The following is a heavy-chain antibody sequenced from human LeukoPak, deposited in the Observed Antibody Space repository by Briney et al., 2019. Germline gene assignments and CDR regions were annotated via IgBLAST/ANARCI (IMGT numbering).Heavy chain of an antibody. V-gene: IGHV4-61*08. CDR3: ARERYSSGWIPTSGMDV. Sequence: SETLSLTCTVSGGSISSGGYYWSWIRQHPGKGLEWIGYIYYSGSTNYNPSLKSRVTISVDTSKNQFSLKLSSVTAADTAVYYCARERYSSGWIPTSGMDVWGQGTTVTVSS. J-gene: IGHJ6*02. D-gene: IGHD6-19*01. CDR2: IYYSGST. CDR1: GGSISSGGYY.